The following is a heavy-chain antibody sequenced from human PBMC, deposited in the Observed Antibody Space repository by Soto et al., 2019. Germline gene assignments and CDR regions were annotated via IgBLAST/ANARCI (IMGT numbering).Heavy chain of an antibody. Sequence: EVQLLESGGGLVQPGGSLRLSCVASGFTFRAYAMSWVRQAPGKGLEWVSTITGAGSTYYADSVKGRFTISGDNSKSTMYMEMSSLRAEDTAVYYCAKGHETGHLLFVSWGQGTLFTVAS. CDR1: GFTFRAYA. CDR2: ITGAGST. J-gene: IGHJ4*02. V-gene: IGHV3-23*01. CDR3: AKGHETGHLLFVS. D-gene: IGHD3-10*01.